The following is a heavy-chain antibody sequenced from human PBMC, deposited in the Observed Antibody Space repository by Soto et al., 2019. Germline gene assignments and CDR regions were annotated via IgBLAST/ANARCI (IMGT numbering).Heavy chain of an antibody. J-gene: IGHJ4*02. CDR2: IYWDDDK. CDR1: GFSLSTSGVG. D-gene: IGHD3-3*01. Sequence: QITLKESGPTLVKPTQTLTLTCTFSGFSLSTSGVGVGWIRQPPGKALEWLALIYWDDDKRYSPPLKTRLTITKDSSKNQVVLTMINMDPVDTATYYCAHSKAIFGVVITHYFDYWGQGPLVTVSS. V-gene: IGHV2-5*02. CDR3: AHSKAIFGVVITHYFDY.